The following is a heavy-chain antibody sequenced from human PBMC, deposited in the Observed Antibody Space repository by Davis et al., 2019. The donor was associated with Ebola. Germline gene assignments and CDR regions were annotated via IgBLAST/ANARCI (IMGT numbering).Heavy chain of an antibody. CDR2: TYYNSKWFN. CDR1: GDSVSMIGAG. Sequence: HSQTLSLTCAISGDSVSMIGAGWNWIRQSPSRGLEWLGRTYYNSKWFNDYAASVKGRIIINPDTSKNQFSLQLNSVTPEDTAVYYCTRGWLRGWFDPWGQGTLVTVSS. V-gene: IGHV6-1*01. CDR3: TRGWLRGWFDP. D-gene: IGHD5-12*01. J-gene: IGHJ5*02.